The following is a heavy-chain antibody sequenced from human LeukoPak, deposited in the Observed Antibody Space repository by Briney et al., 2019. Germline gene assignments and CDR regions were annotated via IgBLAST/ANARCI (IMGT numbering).Heavy chain of an antibody. CDR1: GYTFTSYG. CDR2: IIPIFGTA. D-gene: IGHD3-10*01. J-gene: IGHJ6*02. CDR3: AREPPGGYYGSGSYYYGMDV. V-gene: IGHV1-69*13. Sequence: SVKVSCKASGYTFTSYGISWVRQAPGQGLEWMGGIIPIFGTANYAQKFQGRVTITADESTSTAYMELSSLRSEDTAVYYCAREPPGGYYGSGSYYYGMDVWGQGTTVTVSS.